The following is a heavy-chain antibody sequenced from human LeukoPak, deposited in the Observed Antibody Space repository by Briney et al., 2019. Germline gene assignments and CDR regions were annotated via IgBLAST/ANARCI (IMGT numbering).Heavy chain of an antibody. CDR3: ARDWLSKYYFDY. J-gene: IGHJ4*02. Sequence: GGSLRLSCAASGFTFSSYWMHWVRQAPGKGLEWVAVISYDGSNKYYADSVKGRFTISRDNSKNTLYLQMNSLRAEDTAVYYCARDWLSKYYFDYWGQGTLVTVSS. D-gene: IGHD6-19*01. CDR1: GFTFSSYW. CDR2: ISYDGSNK. V-gene: IGHV3-30-3*01.